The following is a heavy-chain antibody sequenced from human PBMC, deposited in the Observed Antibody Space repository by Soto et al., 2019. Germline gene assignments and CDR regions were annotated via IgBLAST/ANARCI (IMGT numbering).Heavy chain of an antibody. CDR2: ISGSGGST. CDR3: AKAGFGSSTSCYFDY. V-gene: IGHV3-23*01. D-gene: IGHD2-2*01. Sequence: GGSLRLSCAASGFTFSSYAMSWVRQAPGKGLEWVSAISGSGGSTYYADSVKGRFTISRDNSKNTLYLQMNSLRAEDTAVYYCAKAGFGSSTSCYFDYWGQGTLVTVSS. CDR1: GFTFSSYA. J-gene: IGHJ4*02.